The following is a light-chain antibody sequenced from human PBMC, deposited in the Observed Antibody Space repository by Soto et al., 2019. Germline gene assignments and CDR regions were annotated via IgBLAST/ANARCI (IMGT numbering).Light chain of an antibody. V-gene: IGKV1-12*01. CDR1: QGIGDR. CDR3: LHTYSFPRT. CDR2: FAS. Sequence: DIQMTQSPSSVSASVGDRVTLTCRASQGIGDRLAWYQQKPGKVPQLLIYFASTLGSGVPSRLSGSGSGTDFILTINTLQADDFATYYCLHTYSFPRTFGQGTKVDIK. J-gene: IGKJ1*01.